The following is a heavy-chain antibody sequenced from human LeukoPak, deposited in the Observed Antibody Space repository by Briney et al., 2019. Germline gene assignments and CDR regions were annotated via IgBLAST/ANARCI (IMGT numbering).Heavy chain of an antibody. CDR3: ATDGAGFDT. Sequence: KPGRSLRLSFAASGFTFNDYYMSSIRQAPGKWLEWLSYINIGGTNTHYPDSVQGRFTVSRDTAKKSLYLEMNDLRAEDTAVYHCATDGAGFDTWGQGVLVTVSS. CDR2: INIGGTNT. V-gene: IGHV3-11*01. J-gene: IGHJ5*02. CDR1: GFTFNDYY.